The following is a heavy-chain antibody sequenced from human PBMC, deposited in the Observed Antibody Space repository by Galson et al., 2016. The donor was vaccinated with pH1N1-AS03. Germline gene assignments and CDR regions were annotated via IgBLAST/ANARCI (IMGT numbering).Heavy chain of an antibody. V-gene: IGHV3-23*01. CDR1: GFTFNNYA. Sequence: SLRLSCAASGFTFNNYAMNWVRQAPGKGLEWVAAVNGGGDVTKYADSVKGRFSISRDNYRNTVFRHMNSLTPEDTAVYYCSKGHNSVTTAGSDWGQGTLVTVSS. CDR3: SKGHNSVTTAGSD. J-gene: IGHJ4*02. CDR2: VNGGGDVT. D-gene: IGHD5-24*01.